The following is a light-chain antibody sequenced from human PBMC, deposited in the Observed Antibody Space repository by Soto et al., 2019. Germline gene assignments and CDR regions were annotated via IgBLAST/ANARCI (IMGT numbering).Light chain of an antibody. J-gene: IGKJ1*01. V-gene: IGKV1-39*01. CDR1: QRISTY. Sequence: DIQMTQSPSTLSAGVGDRVTITCRASQRISTYLNWYQQKPGKAPTLLIYAASSLQSGVPSRFSGGGSGTDFTLTIYTLQPEDFATYFCQQCYNSPRTLGQGTKVEIK. CDR3: QQCYNSPRT. CDR2: AAS.